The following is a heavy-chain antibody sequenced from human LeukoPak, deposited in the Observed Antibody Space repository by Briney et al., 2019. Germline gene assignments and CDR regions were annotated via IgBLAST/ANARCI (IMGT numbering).Heavy chain of an antibody. J-gene: IGHJ3*02. CDR3: ARYCSSTSCYLHAFDI. CDR1: GASISNSAYY. D-gene: IGHD2-2*01. CDR2: VHYSGST. V-gene: IGHV4-39*07. Sequence: SETLSLTCTVSGASISNSAYYWLWIRQPPGEGLECIGTVHYSGSTFYNPSLKSRVTISVDTSKNQFSLKLSSVTAADTAVYYCARYCSSTSCYLHAFDIWGQGTMVTVSS.